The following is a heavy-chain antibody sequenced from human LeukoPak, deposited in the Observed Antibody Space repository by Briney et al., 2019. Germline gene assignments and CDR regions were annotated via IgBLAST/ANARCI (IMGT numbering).Heavy chain of an antibody. J-gene: IGHJ4*02. Sequence: GGSLRLSCAASGFSFSTHSMNWVRQAPGKGLEWVSYISSGSSTMYYAGSVRGRFTISRDNAQNSLYLQMNNLRAEDTAVYYCARGWFGSGFDYWGQGTLVTVSS. D-gene: IGHD3-10*01. CDR3: ARGWFGSGFDY. CDR1: GFSFSTHS. V-gene: IGHV3-48*04. CDR2: ISSGSSTM.